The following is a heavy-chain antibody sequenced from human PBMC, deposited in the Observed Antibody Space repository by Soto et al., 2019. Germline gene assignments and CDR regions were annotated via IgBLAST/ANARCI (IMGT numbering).Heavy chain of an antibody. D-gene: IGHD6-13*01. CDR3: AKEPRAAAGTGPSGNY. J-gene: IGHJ4*02. CDR1: GFTFSSYA. CDR2: ISGSGGST. V-gene: IGHV3-23*01. Sequence: EVQLLESGGGLVQPGGSLRLSCAASGFTFSSYAMSWVRQAPGKGLEWVSAISGSGGSTYYADSVKGRFTISRDNSKNTLYLQMNSLRAEDTAVYYCAKEPRAAAGTGPSGNYWGQGTLVTVSS.